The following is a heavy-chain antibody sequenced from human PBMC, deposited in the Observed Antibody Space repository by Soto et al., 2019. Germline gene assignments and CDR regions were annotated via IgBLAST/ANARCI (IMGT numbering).Heavy chain of an antibody. J-gene: IGHJ3*02. V-gene: IGHV3-30*18. CDR3: AKVKTYYYDSSGYSLDAFDI. CDR2: ISYDGSNK. CDR1: GFTFSSYG. Sequence: QVQLVESGGGVVQPGRSLRLSCASSGFTFSSYGMHWVRQAPGKGLEWVAVISYDGSNKYYADSVKGRFTISRDNSKNTLYLQMNSLRAEDTAVYYCAKVKTYYYDSSGYSLDAFDIWGQGTMVTVSS. D-gene: IGHD3-22*01.